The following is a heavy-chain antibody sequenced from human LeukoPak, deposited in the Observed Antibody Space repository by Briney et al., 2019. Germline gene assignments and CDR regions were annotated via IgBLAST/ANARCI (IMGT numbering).Heavy chain of an antibody. CDR1: GGSFSGYY. Sequence: SETLSLTCAVYGGSFSGYYWSWIRQPPGKGLEWIGEINHSGSTNYNPSLKSRVTISVDTSKNQFSLKLSSVTAADTAVYYCAEGTRGRYFDYWGQGTLVTVSS. J-gene: IGHJ4*02. D-gene: IGHD1-14*01. CDR2: INHSGST. V-gene: IGHV4-34*01. CDR3: AEGTRGRYFDY.